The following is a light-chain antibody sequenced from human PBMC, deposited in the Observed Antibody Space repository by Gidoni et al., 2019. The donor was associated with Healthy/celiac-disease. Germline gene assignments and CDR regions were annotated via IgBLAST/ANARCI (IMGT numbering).Light chain of an antibody. CDR1: QGISNS. J-gene: IGKJ1*01. CDR2: AAS. CDR3: QQYYSTPRT. Sequence: DIQMTQSPSSLSASVGDRVTITCRASQGISNSLAWYQQKPEKAPKLLLYAASRLESGVPSRFSGSGAGTDYTLTISSLQPEDFATYYCQQYYSTPRTFGQGTKVEIK. V-gene: IGKV1-NL1*01.